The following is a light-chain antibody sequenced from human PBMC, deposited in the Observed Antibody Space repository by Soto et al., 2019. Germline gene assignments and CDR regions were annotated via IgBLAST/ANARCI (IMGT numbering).Light chain of an antibody. Sequence: QSALTQPRSVSASPGQSVTISCTGTSSNVGGYNYLSWYQQNPGKAPKLMIYDATKRPSGVPDRFSGSKSGNAASLTISGLQAEDEADDYCCSYAASYTLVFGGGTKLTVL. V-gene: IGLV2-11*01. CDR2: DAT. CDR3: CSYAASYTLV. J-gene: IGLJ2*01. CDR1: SSNVGGYNY.